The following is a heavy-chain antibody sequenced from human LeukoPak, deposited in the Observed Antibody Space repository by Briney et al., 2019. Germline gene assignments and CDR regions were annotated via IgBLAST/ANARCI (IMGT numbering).Heavy chain of an antibody. CDR2: IYYSGST. CDR1: GGSISSYY. V-gene: IGHV4-59*01. J-gene: IGHJ6*02. Sequence: SETLSLTCTVSGGSISSYYWSWIRQPPGKGLEWIGYIYYSGSTNYNPSLKSRVTISVDTSKNQLSLKLSSVTAADTAVYYCARGTMVRGAPHYYYGMDVWGQGTTVTVSS. D-gene: IGHD3-10*01. CDR3: ARGTMVRGAPHYYYGMDV.